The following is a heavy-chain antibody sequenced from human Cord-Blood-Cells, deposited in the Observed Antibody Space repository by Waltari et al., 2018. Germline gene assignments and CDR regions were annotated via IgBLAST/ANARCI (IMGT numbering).Heavy chain of an antibody. Sequence: VHEVQPLDLVGTPGATLHASYNVCGEPLPGFCSYQVPQFHRKGLEWMGGFDPEDGETIYAQKFQCRVTMTEDTSTDTAYMELSSLRSEDTAVYYCATDRRDGYNYGDAFDIWGQGTMVTVSS. CDR3: ATDRRDGYNYGDAFDI. J-gene: IGHJ3*02. V-gene: IGHV1-24*01. CDR2: FDPEDGET. CDR1: GEPLPGFC. D-gene: IGHD5-12*01.